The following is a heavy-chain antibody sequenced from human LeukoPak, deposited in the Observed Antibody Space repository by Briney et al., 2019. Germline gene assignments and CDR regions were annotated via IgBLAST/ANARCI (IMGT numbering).Heavy chain of an antibody. CDR3: ARDVRVDYDSSGYLDY. D-gene: IGHD3-22*01. CDR1: GFTFSSYG. V-gene: IGHV3-33*01. Sequence: PGRSLRLSCAASGFTFSSYGMHWVRQAPGKGLEWVAVIWYDGSNKYSADSVKGRFTISRDNSKNTLYLQMNSLRAEDTAVYYCARDVRVDYDSSGYLDYWGQGTLVTVSS. J-gene: IGHJ4*02. CDR2: IWYDGSNK.